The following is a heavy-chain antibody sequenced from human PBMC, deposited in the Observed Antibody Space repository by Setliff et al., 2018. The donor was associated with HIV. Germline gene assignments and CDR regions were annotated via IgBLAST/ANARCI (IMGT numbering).Heavy chain of an antibody. J-gene: IGHJ4*02. V-gene: IGHV4-4*02. Sequence: PSETLSLTCAVSRGSISGDNWWTWLRQPPGKGLEWIGEIYHSGSTNYNASLKSRVTIPVDTSENHFSLRLSSVTAADTAVYYCARANFWSGYYGYWGQGTLVTVSS. D-gene: IGHD3-3*01. CDR2: IYHSGST. CDR3: ARANFWSGYYGY. CDR1: RGSISGDNW.